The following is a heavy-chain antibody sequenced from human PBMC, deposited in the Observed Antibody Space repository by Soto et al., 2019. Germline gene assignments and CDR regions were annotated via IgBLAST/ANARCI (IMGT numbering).Heavy chain of an antibody. CDR2: ISAYNGNT. CDR3: ARARGYDDPTHAALSGYFWSGYYTRNYFDY. V-gene: IGHV1-18*01. J-gene: IGHJ4*02. Sequence: ASVKVSCKASGYTFTSYGISWVRQAPGQGLEWMGWISAYNGNTNYAQKLQGRVTMTTDTSTSTAYMELRSLRSDDTAVYYCARARGYDDPTHAALSGYFWSGYYTRNYFDYWGQGTLVTVSS. CDR1: GYTFTSYG. D-gene: IGHD3-3*01.